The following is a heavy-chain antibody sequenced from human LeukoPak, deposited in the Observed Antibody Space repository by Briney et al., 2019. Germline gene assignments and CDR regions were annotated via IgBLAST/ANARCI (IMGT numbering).Heavy chain of an antibody. CDR3: ARDPHWDADYDY. V-gene: IGHV3-74*01. CDR1: GFTFSRYW. D-gene: IGHD4-17*01. J-gene: IGHJ4*02. Sequence: GGSLRLSCAPSGFTFSRYWMHWVRQAPGKGLVWVSRIDSDGSSTSYADSVKGRFTISRDNAKNTLYLQMNSLRADDTAVYFCARDPHWDADYDYWGQGTLVTVSS. CDR2: IDSDGSST.